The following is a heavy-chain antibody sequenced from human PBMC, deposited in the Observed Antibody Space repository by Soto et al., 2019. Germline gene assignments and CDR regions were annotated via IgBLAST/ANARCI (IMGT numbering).Heavy chain of an antibody. J-gene: IGHJ4*02. Sequence: QVQLVESGGGVVQPGRSLRLSCAASGFTFSSYGMHWVRQAPGKGLEWVAVIWYDGSNKCYADSVKGLFTISRDNSKNTLYLQMNSLRAEDTAVYYCARDLGSVYDGTFDYWGQGTLVTVSS. D-gene: IGHD5-12*01. CDR1: GFTFSSYG. CDR3: ARDLGSVYDGTFDY. V-gene: IGHV3-33*01. CDR2: IWYDGSNK.